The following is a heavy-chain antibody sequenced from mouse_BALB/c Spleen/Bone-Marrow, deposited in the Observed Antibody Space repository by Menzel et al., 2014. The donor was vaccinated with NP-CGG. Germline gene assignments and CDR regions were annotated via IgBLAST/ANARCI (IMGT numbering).Heavy chain of an antibody. V-gene: IGHV1S81*02. Sequence: QVQLQQSGAELVKPGASVKLSCKASGYTFTSYWIHWVKLRPGHGLEWIGEINPSNGRTNYNEEFKNKATLTVDKSSSTAYIQLSSLTSEDSAVYYCARYDGPAWFAYWGQGTLVTVS. CDR1: GYTFTSYW. CDR2: INPSNGRT. CDR3: ARYDGPAWFAY. J-gene: IGHJ3*01. D-gene: IGHD2-3*01.